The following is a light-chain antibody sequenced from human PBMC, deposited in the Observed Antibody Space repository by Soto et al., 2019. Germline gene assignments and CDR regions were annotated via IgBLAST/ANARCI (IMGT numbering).Light chain of an antibody. Sequence: QSVLTQPPSVSGAPGQSVTISCTGSSSNIGAGHDVHWYQQFPGTAPKVLIYGDSNRPSGVPDRFSGSKSGTPASLAITGLQAEDEAYYYCQSYDNSLSGSNVFGTGTKLTVL. V-gene: IGLV1-40*01. CDR2: GDS. J-gene: IGLJ1*01. CDR3: QSYDNSLSGSNV. CDR1: SSNIGAGHD.